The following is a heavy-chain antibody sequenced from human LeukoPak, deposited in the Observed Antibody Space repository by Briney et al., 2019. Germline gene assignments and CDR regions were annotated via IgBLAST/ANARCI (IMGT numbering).Heavy chain of an antibody. CDR3: ARGLVRGLRTTNWFDP. Sequence: TSETLSLTCTVSGGSISSGSYYWSWIRQPAGKGLEWIGRIYTSGSTNYNPSLKSRVTISVDTSKNQFSLKLSSVTAADTAVYYCARGLVRGLRTTNWFDPWGQGTLVTVSS. J-gene: IGHJ5*02. V-gene: IGHV4-61*02. D-gene: IGHD3-10*01. CDR2: IYTSGST. CDR1: GGSISSGSYY.